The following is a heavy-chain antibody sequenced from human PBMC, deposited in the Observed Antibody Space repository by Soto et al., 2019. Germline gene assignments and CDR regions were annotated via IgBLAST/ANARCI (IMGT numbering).Heavy chain of an antibody. D-gene: IGHD2-21*02. CDR1: GGSISSGGYY. V-gene: IGHV4-31*03. CDR3: ARVGAIVVVTAMADNWFDP. Sequence: SETLSLTCTVSGGSISSGGYYWSWIRQHPGKGLEWIGYIYYSGSTYYNPSLKSRVTISVDTSKNQFSLKLSSVTDADMAVYYCARVGAIVVVTAMADNWFDPWGQGTLVTVSS. CDR2: IYYSGST. J-gene: IGHJ5*02.